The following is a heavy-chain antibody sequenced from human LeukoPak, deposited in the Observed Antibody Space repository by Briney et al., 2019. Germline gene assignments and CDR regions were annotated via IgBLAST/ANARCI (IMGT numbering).Heavy chain of an antibody. V-gene: IGHV1-69*13. CDR2: IIPIFGTA. J-gene: IGHJ5*02. D-gene: IGHD4-17*01. Sequence: ASVKVSCKASGGTFSSYAISWVRQAPGQGLEWMGGIIPIFGTANYAQKFQGRVTITADESTSTAYMELSSLRSEDTAVYYCARSRLRENWFDPWGQGTLVTVSS. CDR1: GGTFSSYA. CDR3: ARSRLRENWFDP.